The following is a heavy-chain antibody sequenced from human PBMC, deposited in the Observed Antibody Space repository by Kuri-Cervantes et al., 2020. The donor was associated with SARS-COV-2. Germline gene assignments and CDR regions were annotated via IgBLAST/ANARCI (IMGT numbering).Heavy chain of an antibody. D-gene: IGHD6-13*01. CDR3: ARDRGRIAAAGIGWFDP. CDR1: GDSVNSIDYY. V-gene: IGHV4-39*07. CDR2: IYYSGNT. J-gene: IGHJ5*02. Sequence: GSLRLSCTVTGDSVNSIDYYWTWIRQPPGKGLEWIGSIYYSGNTLYNPSLKSRLTISVDTSKKQFSLNLSSVTAADTAVYYCARDRGRIAAAGIGWFDPWGQGTLVTVSS.